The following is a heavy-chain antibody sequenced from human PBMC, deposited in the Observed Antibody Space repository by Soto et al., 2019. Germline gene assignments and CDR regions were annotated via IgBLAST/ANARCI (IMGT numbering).Heavy chain of an antibody. V-gene: IGHV3-30*18. D-gene: IGHD5-12*01. CDR1: GFTFSNYA. CDR3: AKDSNRHGYNRGTGKLGX. Sequence: RLSCAAYGFTFSNYAMHWFRQAPGKGLEWVAVMSFDRSNKFYADSLKCRFTLSRDISKRTLYLEMNSLRPEDAAVYYCAKDSNRHGYNRGTGKLGXWGQGTLVTVSX. CDR2: MSFDRSNK. J-gene: IGHJ4*02.